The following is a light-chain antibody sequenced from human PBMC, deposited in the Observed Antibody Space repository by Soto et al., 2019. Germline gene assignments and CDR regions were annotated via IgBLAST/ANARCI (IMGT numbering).Light chain of an antibody. CDR3: QQYGIATTCT. V-gene: IGKV3-20*01. J-gene: IGKJ1*01. Sequence: EILLTQSPGTLSASPGERATLTCRASQSVSSNYLAWSQQRPGQAPRLLISGASSRATGIPDRFSGSGSGTDFTLTISILEPEDFAMYYCQQYGIATTCTFGEGTKVDIK. CDR1: QSVSSNY. CDR2: GAS.